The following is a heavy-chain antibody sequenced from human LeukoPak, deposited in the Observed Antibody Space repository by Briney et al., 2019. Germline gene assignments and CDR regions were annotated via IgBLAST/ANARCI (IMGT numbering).Heavy chain of an antibody. CDR1: GVSISSSNSY. V-gene: IGHV4-39*01. D-gene: IGHD3/OR15-3a*01. J-gene: IGHJ4*02. CDR3: ARQTGSGLFTLP. CDR2: IYYTRNT. Sequence: SETLSLTCTVPGVSISSSNSYWGWIRQPPGKGLEWIGSIYYTRNTYYNASLKSRVTISIDTSKNQISLRLTSVTATDTAMYYCARQTGSGLFTLPGGQGTLVTVSS.